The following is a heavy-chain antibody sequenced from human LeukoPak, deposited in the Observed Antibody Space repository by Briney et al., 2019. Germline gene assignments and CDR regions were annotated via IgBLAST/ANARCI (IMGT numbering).Heavy chain of an antibody. D-gene: IGHD3-16*01. Sequence: PSETLSLTCTVSGGSISSSTYYWGWIRRPPGKGLEWIGSIYYSGSTNYNPSLKSRVTISVDTSKNQFSLKLSSVTAADTAVYYCASWGLSRAGAFDIWGQGTMVTVSS. J-gene: IGHJ3*02. CDR2: IYYSGST. V-gene: IGHV4-39*07. CDR3: ASWGLSRAGAFDI. CDR1: GGSISSSTYY.